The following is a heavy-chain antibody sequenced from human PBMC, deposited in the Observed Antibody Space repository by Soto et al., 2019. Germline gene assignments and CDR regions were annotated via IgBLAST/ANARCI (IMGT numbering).Heavy chain of an antibody. J-gene: IGHJ4*02. CDR2: IWFDGSNK. CDR1: GFSFSRYG. CDR3: ARDSSFVIVPAASDY. V-gene: IGHV3-33*01. Sequence: QVQLVESGGGVVQPGRSLRLSCAASGFSFSRYGMHWVRQAPGKGLEWVAVIWFDGSNKYYAGSVKGRFTISRDNSKNTLYLQMNSLRAEDTAVYYCARDSSFVIVPAASDYWRQGTLVTVSS. D-gene: IGHD2-2*01.